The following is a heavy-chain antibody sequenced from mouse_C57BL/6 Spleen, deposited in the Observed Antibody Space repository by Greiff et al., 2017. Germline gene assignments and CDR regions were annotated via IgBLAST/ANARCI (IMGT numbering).Heavy chain of an antibody. CDR1: GYTFTSYW. Sequence: QVQLQQPGAELVKPGASVKLSCKASGYTFTSYWMQWVKQRPGQGLEWIGEIDPSDSYTNYNQKFKGKATLTVDTSSSTAYMQLSSLTSEDSAVYYCARRLSRYFDYWGQGTTLTVSS. J-gene: IGHJ2*01. CDR3: ARRLSRYFDY. CDR2: IDPSDSYT. D-gene: IGHD3-1*01. V-gene: IGHV1-50*01.